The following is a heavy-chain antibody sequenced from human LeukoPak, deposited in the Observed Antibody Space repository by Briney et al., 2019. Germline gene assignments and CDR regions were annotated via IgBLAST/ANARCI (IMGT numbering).Heavy chain of an antibody. CDR3: ARSGFGSGVSFDY. V-gene: IGHV1-2*02. D-gene: IGHD3-10*01. CDR1: AYTFTGYY. J-gene: IGHJ4*02. CDR2: INPNSGDT. Sequence: ASVKVSCKASAYTFTGYYMHWVRQAPGQGLEWMGWINPNSGDTNYAQKFQGRVTMTRDTSINTAYMELSSLRSEDSAVYYCARSGFGSGVSFDYWGQGTLVTVSS.